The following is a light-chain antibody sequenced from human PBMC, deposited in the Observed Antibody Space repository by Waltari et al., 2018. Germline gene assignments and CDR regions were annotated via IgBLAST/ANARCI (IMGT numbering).Light chain of an antibody. Sequence: QSALTQPRSVSGSPGQSVTISCTGTSSDVGGYNFVSWYQQHPGKVPKLVSYDVTKRPSGVTDRFYGSKSGNTASLTISGRQAEDEADYYCCSYAGYYTIWVFGGGTKLTVL. CDR1: SSDVGGYNF. CDR3: CSYAGYYTIWV. J-gene: IGLJ3*02. V-gene: IGLV2-11*01. CDR2: DVT.